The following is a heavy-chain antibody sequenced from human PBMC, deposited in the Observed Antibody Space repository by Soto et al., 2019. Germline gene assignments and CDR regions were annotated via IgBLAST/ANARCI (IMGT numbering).Heavy chain of an antibody. CDR3: AHSAGLQGDWDGGYFDY. D-gene: IGHD1-1*01. CDR2: IYWDDDK. J-gene: IGHJ4*02. Sequence: QITLNESGPPRVKPTQTLTLTCTFSGFSLSTNGVGVGWIRQSPGKALEWLAFIYWDDDKRYSPSLRSRLTSTKDTYRNEVVLTMTHMDPLDTVSYFCAHSAGLQGDWDGGYFDYWGRGTQFTVSS. V-gene: IGHV2-5*02. CDR1: GFSLSTNGVG.